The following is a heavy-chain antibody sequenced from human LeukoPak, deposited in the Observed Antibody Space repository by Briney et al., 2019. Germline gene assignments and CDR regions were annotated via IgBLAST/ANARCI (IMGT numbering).Heavy chain of an antibody. J-gene: IGHJ3*02. CDR1: GYSFTSYW. CDR2: IDPSDSYT. CDR3: ARPIQGYSHGYPDAFDI. D-gene: IGHD5-18*01. Sequence: GESLKISCKGSGYSFTSYWISWVRQMPGKGLEWMGRIDPSDSYTNYSPSFQGHVTISADKSISTAYLQWSSLKASDTAMYYCARPIQGYSHGYPDAFDIWGQGTMVTVSS. V-gene: IGHV5-10-1*01.